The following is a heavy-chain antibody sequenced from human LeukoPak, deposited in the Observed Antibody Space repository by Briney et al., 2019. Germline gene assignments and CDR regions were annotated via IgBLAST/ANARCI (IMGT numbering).Heavy chain of an antibody. D-gene: IGHD2-15*01. V-gene: IGHV4-34*01. CDR3: ARGKRSATRIVVVVAAIRFDY. CDR2: INHSGST. J-gene: IGHJ4*02. Sequence: SETLSLTCAVYGGSFSGYYWSWIRQPPGKGLEWIGEINHSGSTNYNPSLKSRVTISVDPSKNQFSLKLSSVTAADTAVYYCARGKRSATRIVVVVAAIRFDYWGQGTLVTVSS. CDR1: GGSFSGYY.